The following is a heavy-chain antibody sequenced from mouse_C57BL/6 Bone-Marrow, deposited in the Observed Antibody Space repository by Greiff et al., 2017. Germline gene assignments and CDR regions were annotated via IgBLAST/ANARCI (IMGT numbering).Heavy chain of an antibody. V-gene: IGHV1-4*01. Sequence: QVQLQQSGAELARPGASVKMSCKATGYTFTSYTMHWVKQRPGQGLEWIGYINPSSGYTKYNQKFKDKATLTADKSSSTAYMQLSSLTSEDSAVYYCARETVVYFDYWGQGTTLTVSS. CDR1: GYTFTSYT. CDR3: ARETVVYFDY. D-gene: IGHD1-1*01. J-gene: IGHJ2*01. CDR2: INPSSGYT.